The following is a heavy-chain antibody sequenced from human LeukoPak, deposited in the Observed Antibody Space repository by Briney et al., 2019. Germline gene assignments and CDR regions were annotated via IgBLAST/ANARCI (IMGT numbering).Heavy chain of an antibody. D-gene: IGHD6-19*01. CDR2: ISSSSSYI. Sequence: PGGSLRLSCAASGFTFSSYSMNWVRQAPVKGLEWVSSISSSSSYIYYADSVKGRFTISRDNAKNSLYLQMNSLRAEDTAVYYCARTPPSYRSGFSYFDYWGQGTLVTVSS. V-gene: IGHV3-21*01. CDR3: ARTPPSYRSGFSYFDY. CDR1: GFTFSSYS. J-gene: IGHJ4*02.